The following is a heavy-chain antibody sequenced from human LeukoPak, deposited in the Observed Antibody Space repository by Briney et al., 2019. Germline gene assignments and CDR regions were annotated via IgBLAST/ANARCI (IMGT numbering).Heavy chain of an antibody. Sequence: SETLSLTCTVSGGSISSYYWSWIRQPAGKGLEWIGRIYTSGSTNYNPSLKSRVTMSVDTSKNQFSLKLSSVTAADTAVYYCARDCSSTSCYRAFDYWGQGTLVTVSS. D-gene: IGHD2-2*01. CDR3: ARDCSSTSCYRAFDY. J-gene: IGHJ4*02. CDR1: GGSISSYY. V-gene: IGHV4-4*07. CDR2: IYTSGST.